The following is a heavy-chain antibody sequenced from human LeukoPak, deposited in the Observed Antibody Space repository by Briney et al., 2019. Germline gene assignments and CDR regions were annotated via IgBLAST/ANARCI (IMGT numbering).Heavy chain of an antibody. V-gene: IGHV3-NL1*01. J-gene: IGHJ4*02. Sequence: GGSLRLSCAASGFTFSSYGMHWVCQAPGKGLEWVSVIYSGGSTCYADSVKGRFTISRDNSKNTLYLQMNSLRAEDTAVYYCARPTNWGQGTLVTVSS. CDR1: GFTFSSYG. CDR3: ARPTN. CDR2: IYSGGST. D-gene: IGHD1-26*01.